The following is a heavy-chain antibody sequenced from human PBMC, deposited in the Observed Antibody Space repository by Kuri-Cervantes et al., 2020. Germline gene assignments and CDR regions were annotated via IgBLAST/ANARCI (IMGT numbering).Heavy chain of an antibody. V-gene: IGHV1-2*02. J-gene: IGHJ6*02. CDR2: INPNSGGT. D-gene: IGHD3-10*01. CDR3: ARAAMGSIEFTMVRGGPRFSNYYCYGMDV. Sequence: ASVKVSCKASGFTFTHNYIHWVRQAPGQGLEWMGWINPNSGGTNYAQKFQGRVTMTRDTSISTAYMELSRLRSDDTAVYYCARAAMGSIEFTMVRGGPRFSNYYCYGMDVWGQGTTVTVSS. CDR1: GFTFTHNY.